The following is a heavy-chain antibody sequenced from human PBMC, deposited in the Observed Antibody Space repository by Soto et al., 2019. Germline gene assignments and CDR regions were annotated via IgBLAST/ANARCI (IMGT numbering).Heavy chain of an antibody. Sequence: XSVKVSCKASGYSFTTFGIIWVRQAPGQGLEWMGWISTYNGNTNYAQKVQGRLTMTTDTSTSTAYMELRSLTSDDTAVYYCARAFCSSSSCDNWFDPWGQGTLVTVSS. V-gene: IGHV1-18*01. CDR2: ISTYNGNT. J-gene: IGHJ5*02. D-gene: IGHD2-2*01. CDR3: ARAFCSSSSCDNWFDP. CDR1: GYSFTTFG.